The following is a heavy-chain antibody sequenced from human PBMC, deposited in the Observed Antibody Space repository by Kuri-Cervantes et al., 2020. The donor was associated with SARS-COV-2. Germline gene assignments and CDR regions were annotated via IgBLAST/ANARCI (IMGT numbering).Heavy chain of an antibody. V-gene: IGHV4-59*12. CDR2: VYYSGTT. D-gene: IGHD3-3*01. J-gene: IGHJ5*02. CDR1: NGSISNYY. CDR3: VKGGARITNSGAVIANWFDP. Sequence: SETLSLTCTVSNGSISNYYWSWIRQPPGKALEWIGYVYYSGTTKYNPSLKSRVTISLDTSKNQFSLRLSSVTAADTAVYYCVKGGARITNSGAVIANWFDPWGQGTLVTVSS.